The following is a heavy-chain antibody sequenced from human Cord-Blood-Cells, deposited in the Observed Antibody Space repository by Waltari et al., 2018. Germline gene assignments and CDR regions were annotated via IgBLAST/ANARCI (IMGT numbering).Heavy chain of an antibody. CDR2: INPNSGGT. J-gene: IGHJ2*01. Sequence: GQGLEWMGRINPNSGGTNYAQKFQGRVTMTRDTSISTAYMELSRLRSDDTAVYYCARAPGDILTGYYMNWYFDLWGRGTLVTVSS. CDR3: ARAPGDILTGYYMNWYFDL. V-gene: IGHV1-2*06. D-gene: IGHD3-9*01.